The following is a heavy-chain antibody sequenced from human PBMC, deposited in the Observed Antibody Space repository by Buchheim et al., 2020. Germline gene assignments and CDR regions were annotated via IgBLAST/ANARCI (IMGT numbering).Heavy chain of an antibody. CDR3: ARERWGSSSSAEYYYYGMDV. Sequence: EVQLVESGGGLVKPGGSLRLSCAASGFTFSSYSMNWVRQAPGKGLEWVSSISSSSSYIYYADSVKGRFTISRDNAKNSLYLQMNSLRAEDTAVYYCARERWGSSSSAEYYYYGMDVRGQGTT. CDR1: GFTFSSYS. J-gene: IGHJ6*02. D-gene: IGHD6-6*01. V-gene: IGHV3-21*01. CDR2: ISSSSSYI.